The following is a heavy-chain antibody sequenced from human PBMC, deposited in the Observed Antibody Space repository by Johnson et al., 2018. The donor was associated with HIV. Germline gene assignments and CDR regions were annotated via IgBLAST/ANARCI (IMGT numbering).Heavy chain of an antibody. V-gene: IGHV3-23*04. CDR2: ISGSGGST. CDR1: GFTFSSYA. CDR3: AREFARFLEWFQTDGRAFDI. Sequence: VQLVESGGGLVQPGGSLRLSCAASGFTFSSYAMSWVRQAPGKGLEWVSAISGSGGSTYYADSARRRFPILRHHSKNTLYLQMNSLRAEDTAVYYCAREFARFLEWFQTDGRAFDIWGQGTMVTVSS. J-gene: IGHJ3*02. D-gene: IGHD3-3*01.